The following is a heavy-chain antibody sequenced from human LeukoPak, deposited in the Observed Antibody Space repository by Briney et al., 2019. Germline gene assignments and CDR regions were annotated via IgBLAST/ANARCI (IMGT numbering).Heavy chain of an antibody. D-gene: IGHD3-10*01. CDR2: INHSGST. CDR1: GGSFSGYY. J-gene: IGHJ6*02. V-gene: IGHV4-34*01. CDR3: ARGGDYGSRPSGMDV. Sequence: SETLSLTCAVYGGSFSGYYWSWIRQPPGKGLEWIGEINHSGSTNYNPSLKSRVTISVDTSKNQFSLKLGSVTAADTAVYYCARGGDYGSRPSGMDVWGQGTTVTVSS.